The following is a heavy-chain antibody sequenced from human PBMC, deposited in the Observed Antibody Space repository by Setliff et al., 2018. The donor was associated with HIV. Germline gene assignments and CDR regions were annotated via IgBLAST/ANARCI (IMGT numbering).Heavy chain of an antibody. V-gene: IGHV4-39*07. CDR3: ARATWNSVDY. CDR2: IYYSGTP. Sequence: PSETLSLTCTVSGDSIGSSNFYWGWTRQFPGKGLEWIASIYYSGTPYYNPSLKSRVTISVDTSKKQFSLKLTSVTAADTAVYYCARATWNSVDYWGQGTLVTVSS. D-gene: IGHD1-7*01. J-gene: IGHJ4*02. CDR1: GDSIGSSNFY.